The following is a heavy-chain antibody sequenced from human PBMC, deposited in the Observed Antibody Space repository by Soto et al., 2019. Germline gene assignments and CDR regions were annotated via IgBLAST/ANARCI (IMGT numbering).Heavy chain of an antibody. CDR3: ARGWGYFDSSGFPYLYAMDV. D-gene: IGHD3-22*01. Sequence: PRLSCAASGFTFSTYWMSWVRQAPGKGLEWVANIKEDGSEKYYVDSVEGRFTISRDNAKNSLYLQMTSLRAEDTALYYCARGWGYFDSSGFPYLYAMDVWGQGTTVTVS. J-gene: IGHJ6*02. V-gene: IGHV3-7*01. CDR1: GFTFSTYW. CDR2: IKEDGSEK.